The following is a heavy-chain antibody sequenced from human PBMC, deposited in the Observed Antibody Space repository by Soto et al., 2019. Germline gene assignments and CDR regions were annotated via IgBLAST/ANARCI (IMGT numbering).Heavy chain of an antibody. D-gene: IGHD2-15*01. Sequence: QVQLQESGPGLVKPSQTLSLTCTVSGGSISSGDYYWSWIRQPPGKGLEWIGYIYYSGSTYYNPSLKSRVTISVDTSKNQFPLKLSSVTAADTAVYYCAGDDGYCSGGSCYSSPTFDYWGQGTLVTVSS. V-gene: IGHV4-30-4*01. CDR3: AGDDGYCSGGSCYSSPTFDY. CDR1: GGSISSGDYY. CDR2: IYYSGST. J-gene: IGHJ4*02.